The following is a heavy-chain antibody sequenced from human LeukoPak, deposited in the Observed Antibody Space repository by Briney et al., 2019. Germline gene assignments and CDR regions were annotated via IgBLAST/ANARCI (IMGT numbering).Heavy chain of an antibody. Sequence: GGSLRLSCAASGFTFSNHWMHWVRQAPGKGLVWVSHISGDGSSTSYADSVKGRFTISRDNAKNTLYLQMNSLRAEDTAVYYCARRVRSTGWYIFDFWGQGTLVTVSS. CDR2: ISGDGSST. J-gene: IGHJ4*02. CDR1: GFTFSNHW. V-gene: IGHV3-74*01. D-gene: IGHD6-19*01. CDR3: ARRVRSTGWYIFDF.